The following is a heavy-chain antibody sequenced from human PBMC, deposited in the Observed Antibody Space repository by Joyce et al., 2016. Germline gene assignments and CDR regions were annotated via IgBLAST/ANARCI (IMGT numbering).Heavy chain of an antibody. CDR1: GFAFSTLT. CDR3: GRVDPTEQPIDY. D-gene: IGHD6-13*01. J-gene: IGHJ4*02. Sequence: EVQLVESGGGLVKPGGSRRLSWAASGFAFSTLTMSWVRQAPGKGVTWFSSIIDNSRFIYYADSLKGRFTISRYNAKNSLYLQMNSLRAEDTAVYYCGRVDPTEQPIDYWGQGTLVTVSS. CDR2: IIDNSRFI. V-gene: IGHV3-21*01.